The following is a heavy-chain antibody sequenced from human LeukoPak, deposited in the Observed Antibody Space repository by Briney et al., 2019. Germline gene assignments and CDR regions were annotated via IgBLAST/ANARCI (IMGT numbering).Heavy chain of an antibody. CDR1: GGSISSGGYS. Sequence: SETLSLTCAVSGGSISSGGYSWSWIRQPPGKGLEWIGYIYHSGSTYYNPSLKSRVTISVDRSKNQFSLKLSSVTAADTAVYYCARAPYYYGSGSYFLFDYWGQGTLVTVSS. CDR3: ARAPYYYGSGSYFLFDY. CDR2: IYHSGST. V-gene: IGHV4-30-2*01. J-gene: IGHJ4*02. D-gene: IGHD3-10*01.